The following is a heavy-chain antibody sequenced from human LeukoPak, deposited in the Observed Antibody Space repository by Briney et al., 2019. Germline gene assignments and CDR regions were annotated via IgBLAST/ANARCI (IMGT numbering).Heavy chain of an antibody. Sequence: GGSLRLSCAASGFTFSSYVMSWVRLAPGKGLEWVSAITGSGGNTHYTDSVKGRFTISRDNSKNTLYLQMNSLRAEDTAVYYCAKQSSGCYFTDYWGQGTLVTVSS. J-gene: IGHJ4*02. CDR3: AKQSSGCYFTDY. CDR1: GFTFSSYV. V-gene: IGHV3-23*01. D-gene: IGHD6-19*01. CDR2: ITGSGGNT.